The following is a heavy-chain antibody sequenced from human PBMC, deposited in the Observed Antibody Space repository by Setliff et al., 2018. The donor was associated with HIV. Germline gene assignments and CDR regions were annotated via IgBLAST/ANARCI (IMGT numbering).Heavy chain of an antibody. CDR2: IYHSGTT. Sequence: TSETLSLTCAVSGYAITSGFYWGWIRQPPGKGLEWIGSIYHSGTTNYNSSLRRRVTISLDTSKNQFSLRLNSVTATDTAVYYCARDPQLVAAKSRRRYYYGLDLWGQGTTVTVSS. D-gene: IGHD2-15*01. V-gene: IGHV4-38-2*02. CDR3: ARDPQLVAAKSRRRYYYGLDL. CDR1: GYAITSGFY. J-gene: IGHJ6*02.